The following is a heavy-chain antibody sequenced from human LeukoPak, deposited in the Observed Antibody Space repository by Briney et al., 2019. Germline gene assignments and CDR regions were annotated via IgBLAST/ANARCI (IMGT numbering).Heavy chain of an antibody. J-gene: IGHJ6*03. CDR3: ARGPLYGDYERGVNYYYYYYMDV. Sequence: ASVKVSCKVSGYTLTELSMHWVRQAPGKGLEWMGGFDPEDGETIYAQKFQGRVTMTEDTSTDTAYMELSSLRSEDTAVYYCARGPLYGDYERGVNYYYYYYMDVWGKGTTVTISS. D-gene: IGHD4-17*01. CDR1: GYTLTELS. CDR2: FDPEDGET. V-gene: IGHV1-24*01.